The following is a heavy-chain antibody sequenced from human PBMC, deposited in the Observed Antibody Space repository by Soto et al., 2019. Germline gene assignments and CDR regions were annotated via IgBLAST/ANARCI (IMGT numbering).Heavy chain of an antibody. D-gene: IGHD3-10*01. CDR1: GFTFSSYG. J-gene: IGHJ6*02. CDR2: ISYDGSNK. Sequence: PGGSLRLXCAASGFTFSSYGMHWVRQAPGKGLEWVAVISYDGSNKYYADSVKGRFTISRDNSKNTLYLQMNSLRAEDTAVYYCARDRAIDYGSGSYYRATDYGMDVWGQGTTVTVSS. CDR3: ARDRAIDYGSGSYYRATDYGMDV. V-gene: IGHV3-30*03.